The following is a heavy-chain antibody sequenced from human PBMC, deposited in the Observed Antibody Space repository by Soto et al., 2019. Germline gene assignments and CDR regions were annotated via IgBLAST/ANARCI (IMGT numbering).Heavy chain of an antibody. Sequence: ASVKVSCKASGYTFTGYYMHWVRQAPGQGLEWMGWINPNSGGTNYAQKFQGWVTMTRDTSISTAYMELSRLRSDDTAVYYCARGSFTIFGVVISPLGYWGQGTLVTVSS. CDR2: INPNSGGT. D-gene: IGHD3-3*01. CDR3: ARGSFTIFGVVISPLGY. CDR1: GYTFTGYY. J-gene: IGHJ4*02. V-gene: IGHV1-2*04.